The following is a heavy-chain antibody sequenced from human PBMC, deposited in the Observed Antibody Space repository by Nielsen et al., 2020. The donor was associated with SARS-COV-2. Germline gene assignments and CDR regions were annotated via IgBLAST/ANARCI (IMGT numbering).Heavy chain of an antibody. J-gene: IGHJ4*02. Sequence: GGSLTLSCAASGFTFRDYWMTWVRQAPGQGLEWVANIKEDGSERYYGDSVKGRFTISRDNADNSLSLQMHSLRAEDTAVYYCAKPNYDILTGYYNILNYFDYWGQGTLVTVSS. V-gene: IGHV3-7*05. CDR2: IKEDGSER. CDR3: AKPNYDILTGYYNILNYFDY. CDR1: GFTFRDYW. D-gene: IGHD3-9*01.